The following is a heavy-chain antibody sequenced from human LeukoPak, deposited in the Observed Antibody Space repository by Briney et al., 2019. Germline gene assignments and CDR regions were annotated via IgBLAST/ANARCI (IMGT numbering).Heavy chain of an antibody. V-gene: IGHV1-24*01. CDR3: AGQLWSGYYFDY. CDR2: FDPEDGET. J-gene: IGHJ4*02. CDR1: EYTLTELS. D-gene: IGHD5-18*01. Sequence: GASVKVSCKVSEYTLTELSMHWVRQAPGKGLEWMGGFDPEDGETIYAQKFQGRVTMTEDTSTDTAYMELSSLRSEDTAVYYCAGQLWSGYYFDYWGQGTLVTVSS.